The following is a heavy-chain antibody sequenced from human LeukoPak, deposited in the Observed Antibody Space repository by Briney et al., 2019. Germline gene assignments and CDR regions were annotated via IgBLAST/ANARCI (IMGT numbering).Heavy chain of an antibody. V-gene: IGHV4-59*01. CDR2: IYYSGST. CDR3: ARLGQNYDILTGYYNGYYFDY. J-gene: IGHJ4*02. D-gene: IGHD3-9*01. CDR1: GGSISSYY. Sequence: SETLSLTCTVSGGSISSYYWSWIRQPPGKGLEWIGYIYYSGSTNYNPSLKSRVTISVDTSKNQFSLKLSSVTAADTAVHYCARLGQNYDILTGYYNGYYFDYWGQGTLVTVSS.